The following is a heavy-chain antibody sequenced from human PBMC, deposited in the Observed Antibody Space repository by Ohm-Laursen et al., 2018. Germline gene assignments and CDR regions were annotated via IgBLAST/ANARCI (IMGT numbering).Heavy chain of an antibody. D-gene: IGHD3-10*01. CDR1: GYTFTSYD. J-gene: IGHJ3*02. Sequence: SVKVSCKTSGYTFTSYDINWVRQATGQGLEWMGRIIPILGIANYAQKFQGRVTITADKSTSTAYMELSSLRSEDTAVYYCARGRHYYGSGSTPDAFDIWGQGTMVTASS. V-gene: IGHV1-69*04. CDR2: IIPILGIA. CDR3: ARGRHYYGSGSTPDAFDI.